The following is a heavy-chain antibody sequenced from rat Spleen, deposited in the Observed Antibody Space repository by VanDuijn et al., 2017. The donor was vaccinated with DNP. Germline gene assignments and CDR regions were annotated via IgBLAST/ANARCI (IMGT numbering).Heavy chain of an antibody. CDR3: TTDNSVLNWFAF. CDR1: GFAFSDYY. J-gene: IGHJ3*01. CDR2: ISLNGGYI. V-gene: IGHV5-20*01. Sequence: EVQLVESGGGLVRPGRSLKLSCAASGFAFSDYYMAWVRQAPAQGLEWVASISLNGGYIYYRDSVKGRFTISRDYAKTSLYLQMDSLRSEDTATYYCTTDNSVLNWFAFWGQGTLVTVSS. D-gene: IGHD4-3*01.